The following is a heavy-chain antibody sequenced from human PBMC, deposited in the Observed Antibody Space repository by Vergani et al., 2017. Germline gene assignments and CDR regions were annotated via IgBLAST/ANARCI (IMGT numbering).Heavy chain of an antibody. D-gene: IGHD3-22*01. V-gene: IGHV4-34*01. J-gene: IGHJ4*02. CDR2: INHSGST. CDR1: GGSFSGYY. CDR3: AGLSWGDSRGGLDY. Sequence: QVQLQQWGAGLLKPSETLSLTCAVYGGSFSGYYWSWIRQPPGKGLEWIGEINHSGSTNYNPSLKSRVTISVDTSKNQFSLKLSSVTAGDTAVYYWAGLSWGDSRGGLDYWGQGTLVTVSS.